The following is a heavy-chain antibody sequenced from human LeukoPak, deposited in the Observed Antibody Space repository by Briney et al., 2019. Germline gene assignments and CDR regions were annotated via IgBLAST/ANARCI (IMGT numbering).Heavy chain of an antibody. CDR1: GFTFSSYA. Sequence: GGSLRLSCAASGFTFSSYAMSWVRQAPGKGLEWVSAISGSGGSTYYADSVKGRFTISRDNSKNTLYLQMNSLRAEDTAVYYCAAKLDKWGSLDIWGQGTMVTVSS. D-gene: IGHD2-15*01. CDR3: AAKLDKWGSLDI. CDR2: ISGSGGST. V-gene: IGHV3-23*01. J-gene: IGHJ3*02.